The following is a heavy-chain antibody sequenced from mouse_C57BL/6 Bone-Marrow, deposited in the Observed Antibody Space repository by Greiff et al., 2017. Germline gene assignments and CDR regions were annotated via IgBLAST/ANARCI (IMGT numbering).Heavy chain of an antibody. CDR2: IYPGSGST. V-gene: IGHV1-55*01. CDR1: GYTFTSYW. J-gene: IGHJ1*03. CDR3: ARWSYGSSEWYFDV. D-gene: IGHD1-1*01. Sequence: QVQLQQPGAELVKPGASVKMSCKASGYTFTSYWITWVKQRPGQGLEWIGDIYPGSGSTNYNEKFKSKATLTVDTSSSTAYMQLSSLTSEDSAVYYWARWSYGSSEWYFDVWGTGTTVTVSS.